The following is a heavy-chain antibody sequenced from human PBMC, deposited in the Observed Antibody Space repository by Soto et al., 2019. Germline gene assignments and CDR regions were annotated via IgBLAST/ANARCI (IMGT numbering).Heavy chain of an antibody. D-gene: IGHD6-19*01. CDR2: IYPGDSDT. J-gene: IGHJ6*02. Sequence: GESLKISCKGSGYTFTDYWIGWVRQLPGKGLEWMGIIYPGDSDTRYSPPFQGHVTITDDKSTNTAYLQRNTLRASDTAMYYCARHSSNFRYYDYAMDVWGQGTTVTVSS. CDR1: GYTFTDYW. V-gene: IGHV5-51*01. CDR3: ARHSSNFRYYDYAMDV.